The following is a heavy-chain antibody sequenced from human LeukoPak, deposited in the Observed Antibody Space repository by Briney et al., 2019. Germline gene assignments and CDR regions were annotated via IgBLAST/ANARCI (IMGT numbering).Heavy chain of an antibody. V-gene: IGHV3-53*01. D-gene: IGHD3-22*01. CDR3: ARVDSSGYFYFGY. CDR2: IYSGDST. CDR1: GFSVSSNY. J-gene: IGHJ4*01. Sequence: GGSLRLSCAASGFSVSSNYMSWARQAPGKGLEWVSIIYSGDSTYYADSVKGRFTISRDNSKNTLFLQMNSLRAEDTAVYHCARVDSSGYFYFGYWGQGTLVTAAS.